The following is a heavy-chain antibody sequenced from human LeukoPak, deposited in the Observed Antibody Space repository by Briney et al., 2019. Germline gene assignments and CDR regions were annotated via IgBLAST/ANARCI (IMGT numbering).Heavy chain of an antibody. V-gene: IGHV3-30*02. D-gene: IGHD6-13*01. CDR1: GFTFSSYG. Sequence: GGSPRLSCAASGFTFSSYGMHWVRQAPGKGLEWVAFIRYDGSNKYYADSVKGRFTISRDNSKNTLYLQMNSLRAEDTAVYYCAKEQQLVLSPTDYWGQGTLVTVSS. J-gene: IGHJ4*02. CDR3: AKEQQLVLSPTDY. CDR2: IRYDGSNK.